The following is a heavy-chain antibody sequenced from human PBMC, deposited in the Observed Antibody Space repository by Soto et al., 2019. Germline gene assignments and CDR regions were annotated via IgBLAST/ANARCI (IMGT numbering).Heavy chain of an antibody. CDR1: GGSISSYY. CDR3: ARDAMYYDFWSGYLTNNWFDP. J-gene: IGHJ5*02. V-gene: IGHV4-59*01. D-gene: IGHD3-3*01. Sequence: PSDTLSLTCXVSGGSISSYYWSCIRQPPGKGLEWIGYIYYSGSTNYNPSLKSRVTISVDTSKNQFSLKLSSVTAADTAVYYCARDAMYYDFWSGYLTNNWFDPWGQGTLVTVS. CDR2: IYYSGST.